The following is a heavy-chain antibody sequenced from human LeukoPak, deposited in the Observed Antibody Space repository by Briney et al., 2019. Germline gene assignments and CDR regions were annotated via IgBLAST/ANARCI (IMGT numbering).Heavy chain of an antibody. CDR3: ARASIAARPTFSFDY. CDR1: GYTFTSYG. Sequence: ASVKVSCKASGYTFTSYGISWVRQAPGQGLEWMGWISAYNGNTNYAQNLQGRVTMTTDTSTSTAYMELSSLRSEDMAVYYCARASIAARPTFSFDYWGQGTLVTVSS. CDR2: ISAYNGNT. V-gene: IGHV1-18*03. D-gene: IGHD6-6*01. J-gene: IGHJ4*02.